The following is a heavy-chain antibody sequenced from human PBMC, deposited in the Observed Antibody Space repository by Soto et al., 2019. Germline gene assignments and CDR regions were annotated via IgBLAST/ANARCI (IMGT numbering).Heavy chain of an antibody. CDR3: ARDPMTGYLQFDY. D-gene: IGHD3-9*01. V-gene: IGHV1-18*01. CDR1: GYTFTNYG. J-gene: IGHJ4*02. Sequence: QVQLVQSGAEVKKPGASVKVSCRASGYTFTNYGISWVRQAPGQGLEWMGWINANNGNTNYAQTLQGRVTMTTDTSTSTASMELRRLRSDDTAGYYCARDPMTGYLQFDYWGQGTLLTVSS. CDR2: INANNGNT.